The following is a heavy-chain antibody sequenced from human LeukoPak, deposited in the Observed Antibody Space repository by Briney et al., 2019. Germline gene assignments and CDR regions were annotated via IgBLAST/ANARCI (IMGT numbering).Heavy chain of an antibody. V-gene: IGHV1-69*13. Sequence: VKVSCKASGGTFSSYAISWVRQAPGQGLERMGGIIPIFGTANYAQKFQGRVTITTDESTSTAYMELSSLRSEDTAVYYCARVAGTTQPFDIWGQGTMVTVSS. D-gene: IGHD1-7*01. CDR1: GGTFSSYA. CDR2: IIPIFGTA. CDR3: ARVAGTTQPFDI. J-gene: IGHJ3*02.